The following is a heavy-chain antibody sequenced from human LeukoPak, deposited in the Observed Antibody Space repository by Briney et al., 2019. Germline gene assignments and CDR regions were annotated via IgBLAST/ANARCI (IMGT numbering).Heavy chain of an antibody. CDR3: VKERSPFDAFDI. CDR2: IWSDGNNR. CDR1: GFTFSTYG. V-gene: IGHV3-33*06. Sequence: GRSLRLSCAASGFTFSTYGMHWVRQAPGKGVGWVAVIWSDGNNRFYAYSVKGRFTFSRDNSKNTLSLQMNSLRAEDKAVYYCVKERSPFDAFDIWGQGTMVTVSS. J-gene: IGHJ3*02.